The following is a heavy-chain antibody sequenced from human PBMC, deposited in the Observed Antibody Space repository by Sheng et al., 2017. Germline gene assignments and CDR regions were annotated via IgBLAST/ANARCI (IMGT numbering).Heavy chain of an antibody. D-gene: IGHD3-10*01. J-gene: IGHJ4*02. CDR1: GGSISSDTYY. CDR2: IYYSGST. V-gene: IGHV4-39*07. Sequence: QLQLQESGPGLVKPSETLSLTCTVSGGSISSDTYYWGWIRQPPGKGLEWIGSIYYSGSTYYNPSLKSRVTISVDTSNNHFSLKLTSVTAADTAVYYCARTYYGSTSPTRYYFDLLGPGNSGHRLL. CDR3: ARTYYGSTSPTRYYFDL.